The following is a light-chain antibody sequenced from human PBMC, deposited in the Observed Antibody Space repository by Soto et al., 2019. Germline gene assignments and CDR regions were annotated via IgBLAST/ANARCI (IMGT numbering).Light chain of an antibody. Sequence: HSVLAQPRSVSGSPVQSVTISCTGTSSDVGGYNYVSWYQQHPGKAPKLMIYDVSKRPSGVPDRFSGSKFGYTASLTISGLQAEDEADYYCCSYAGSYTYVFGTGTKVTVL. V-gene: IGLV2-11*01. J-gene: IGLJ1*01. CDR3: CSYAGSYTYV. CDR2: DVS. CDR1: SSDVGGYNY.